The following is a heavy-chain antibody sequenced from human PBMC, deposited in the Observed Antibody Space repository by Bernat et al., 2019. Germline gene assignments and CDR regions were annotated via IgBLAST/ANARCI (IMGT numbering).Heavy chain of an antibody. CDR2: INPSGGST. D-gene: IGHD6-19*01. CDR1: GYTFTSYY. J-gene: IGHJ5*02. Sequence: QVQLVQSGAEVKKPGASVKVSCKASGYTFTSYYMHWVRQAPGQGLEWMGIINPSGGSTSSAQKFQGRVTMTRDTSTSTVYMELSSLRSEDTAVYYCARVGYSSVSRNWFDPWGQGTLVTVSS. V-gene: IGHV1-46*01. CDR3: ARVGYSSVSRNWFDP.